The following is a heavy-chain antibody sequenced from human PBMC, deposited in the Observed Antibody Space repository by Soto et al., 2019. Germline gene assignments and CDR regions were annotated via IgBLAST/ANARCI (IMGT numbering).Heavy chain of an antibody. J-gene: IGHJ2*01. CDR2: TRNRANSYTT. CDR1: GFTFSDHY. Sequence: EVQLVESGGGLVQPGGSLRLSCAASGFTFSDHYMDWVRQAPGKGLEWVARTRNRANSYTTEYAASVKGRFTISRDNSKAALYLQMNSLETEDPAVYYCTRASGSYRYFDLWGRGTLVTVSS. D-gene: IGHD1-26*01. CDR3: TRASGSYRYFDL. V-gene: IGHV3-72*01.